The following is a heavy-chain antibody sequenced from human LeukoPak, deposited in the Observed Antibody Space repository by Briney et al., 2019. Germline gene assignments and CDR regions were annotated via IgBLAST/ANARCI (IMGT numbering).Heavy chain of an antibody. CDR1: GFTFSRYR. D-gene: IGHD3-10*01. CDR3: ARDLVYSSSGGTVDH. Sequence: PGGSLRLSCVATGFTFSRYRMNLVRQGPGKGLEVVSYISSSSSTIYYADSGKGRFTISRDNDKNSLYLQMNSLTDEDTAVYYCARDLVYSSSGGTVDHWGQGPLVTVSS. J-gene: IGHJ5*02. CDR2: ISSSSSTI. V-gene: IGHV3-48*02.